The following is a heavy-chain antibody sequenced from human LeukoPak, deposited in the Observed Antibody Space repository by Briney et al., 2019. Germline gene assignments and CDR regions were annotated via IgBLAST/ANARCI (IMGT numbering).Heavy chain of an antibody. CDR2: INHSGST. CDR1: GGSFSGYS. J-gene: IGHJ4*02. V-gene: IGHV4-34*01. Sequence: PSETLSLACAVYGGSFSGYSWSWIRQPPGKGLEWIGDINHSGSTNYNPSLKSRVTISVDTSKNQFSLKLSSVTAADTAVYYCATEGNIIFDYWGQGTLVTVSS. CDR3: ATEGNIIFDY. D-gene: IGHD2/OR15-2a*01.